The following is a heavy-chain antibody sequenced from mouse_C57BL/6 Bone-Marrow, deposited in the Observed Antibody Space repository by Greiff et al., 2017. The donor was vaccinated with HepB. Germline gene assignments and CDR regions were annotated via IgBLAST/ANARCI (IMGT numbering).Heavy chain of an antibody. CDR1: GYTFTSYG. D-gene: IGHD2-3*01. Sequence: QVQLQQSGAELARPGASVKLSCKASGYTFTSYGISWVKQSTGQGLEWIGEIYPRSGNTYYNEKFKGKATLTADKSSSTEYMELRSLTSEDSAVYFCARYGYYGAMDYWGQGTSVTVSS. J-gene: IGHJ4*01. V-gene: IGHV1-81*01. CDR2: IYPRSGNT. CDR3: ARYGYYGAMDY.